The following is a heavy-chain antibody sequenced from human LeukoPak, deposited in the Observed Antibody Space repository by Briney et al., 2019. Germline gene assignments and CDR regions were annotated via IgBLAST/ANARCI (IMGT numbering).Heavy chain of an antibody. CDR3: ARDDGAVAGTAAWDY. J-gene: IGHJ4*02. V-gene: IGHV1-2*02. CDR1: GYTFTGYY. CDR2: INLNSGGT. D-gene: IGHD6-19*01. Sequence: GASVKVSCKASGYTFTGYYMHWVRQAPGQGLEWMGWINLNSGGTSYAQKFQGRVTMTRDTSISTAYMELSRLRSDDTAVYYCARDDGAVAGTAAWDYWGQGTLVTVSS.